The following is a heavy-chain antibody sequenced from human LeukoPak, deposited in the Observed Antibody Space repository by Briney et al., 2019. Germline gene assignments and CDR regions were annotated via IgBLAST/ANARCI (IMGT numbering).Heavy chain of an antibody. Sequence: GGSLRLSCAASGFTFSSYSMNWARQAPGKGLEWVSSISSSSSYIYYADSVKGRFTISRDNAKNSLYLQMNSLRAEDTAVYYCARDGRGNYDFWSGYSPSLHYYMDVWGKGTTVTVSS. D-gene: IGHD3-3*01. V-gene: IGHV3-21*01. CDR1: GFTFSSYS. J-gene: IGHJ6*03. CDR2: ISSSSSYI. CDR3: ARDGRGNYDFWSGYSPSLHYYMDV.